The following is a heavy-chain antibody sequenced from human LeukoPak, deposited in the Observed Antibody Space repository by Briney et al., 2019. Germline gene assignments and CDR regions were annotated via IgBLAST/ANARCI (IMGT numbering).Heavy chain of an antibody. CDR1: GFTFSSYA. V-gene: IGHV3-23*01. J-gene: IGHJ4*02. D-gene: IGHD6-13*01. Sequence: GGSLRLSCAASGFTFSSYAMSWVRQAPGKGLEWVSSITGTGGSTYYADSVKGRFTISRDNSKSTLYLQMNSLRAEDTAVYCCAKTRPLDSSSWSHGDYWGQGTLVTVSS. CDR3: AKTRPLDSSSWSHGDY. CDR2: ITGTGGST.